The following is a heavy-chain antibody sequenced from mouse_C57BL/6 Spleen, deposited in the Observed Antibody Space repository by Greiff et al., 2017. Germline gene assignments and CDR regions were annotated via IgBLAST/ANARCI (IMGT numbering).Heavy chain of an antibody. D-gene: IGHD2-14*01. CDR1: GYSITSGYY. CDR3: AGGYPAWFAY. J-gene: IGHJ3*01. CDR2: ISYDGSN. Sequence: EVKLVGSGPGLVKPSQSLSLTCSVTGYSITSGYYWNWIRQFPGNKLEWMGYISYDGSNNYNPSLKNRISITRDTSKNQFFLKLNSVTTEDTATYYCAGGYPAWFAYWGQGTLVTVSA. V-gene: IGHV3-6*01.